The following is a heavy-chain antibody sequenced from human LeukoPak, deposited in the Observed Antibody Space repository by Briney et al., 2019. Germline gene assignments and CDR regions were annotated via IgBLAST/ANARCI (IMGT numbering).Heavy chain of an antibody. J-gene: IGHJ4*02. V-gene: IGHV3-49*04. Sequence: GGSLRLSCTASGFTFGDYAMSWVRQAPGKGLEWVGFIRSKAYGGTTEYAASVKGRFTIPRDDSKSIAYLQMNSLKTEDTAVYYCTRDLGDILTGYSHFDYWGQGTLVTVSS. CDR3: TRDLGDILTGYSHFDY. CDR1: GFTFGDYA. CDR2: IRSKAYGGTT. D-gene: IGHD3-9*01.